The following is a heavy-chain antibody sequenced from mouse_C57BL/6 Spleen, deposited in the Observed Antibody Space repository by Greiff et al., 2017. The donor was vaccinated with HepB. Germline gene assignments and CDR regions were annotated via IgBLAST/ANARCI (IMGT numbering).Heavy chain of an antibody. V-gene: IGHV1-55*01. CDR2: IYPGSGST. D-gene: IGHD1-1*01. CDR3: ARALYYGKGYYFDY. J-gene: IGHJ2*01. CDR1: GYTFTSYW. Sequence: QVQLQQPGAELVKPGASVKMSCKASGYTFTSYWITWVMQRPGQGLEWIGDIYPGSGSTNYNERFKSKATLTVDTSSSTAYMQLSSLTSEDSAVYYWARALYYGKGYYFDYWGQGTTLTVSS.